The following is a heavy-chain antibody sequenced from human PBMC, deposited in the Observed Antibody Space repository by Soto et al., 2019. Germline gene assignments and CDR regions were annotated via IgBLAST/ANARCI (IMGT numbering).Heavy chain of an antibody. CDR2: IWYDGSNK. Sequence: GGSLRLSCAASGFTFSSYGVHWVRQAPGRGLEWVAVIWYDGSNKYYVDSVKGRFTISRDNSKNTLYLQMNSLRAEGTAVYYCARDYCSSTSCYNWFDPWGQGTLVTVSS. CDR3: ARDYCSSTSCYNWFDP. V-gene: IGHV3-33*01. J-gene: IGHJ5*02. D-gene: IGHD2-2*01. CDR1: GFTFSSYG.